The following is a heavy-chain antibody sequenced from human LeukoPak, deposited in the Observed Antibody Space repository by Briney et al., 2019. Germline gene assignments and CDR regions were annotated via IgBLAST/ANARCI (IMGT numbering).Heavy chain of an antibody. J-gene: IGHJ6*03. D-gene: IGHD6-6*01. Sequence: GRSLRLSCAASGFTFSSYAMHWVRQAPGKGLEWVAVISYDGSNKYYADSVKGRFTISRDNSKNTLYLQMNSLRAEDTAVYYCARDRSSSSNMDVWGKGTTVTVSS. CDR2: ISYDGSNK. CDR3: ARDRSSSSNMDV. V-gene: IGHV3-30-3*01. CDR1: GFTFSSYA.